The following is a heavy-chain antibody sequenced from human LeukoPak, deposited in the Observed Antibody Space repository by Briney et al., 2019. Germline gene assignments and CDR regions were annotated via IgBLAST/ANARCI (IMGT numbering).Heavy chain of an antibody. J-gene: IGHJ4*02. CDR3: ARAGMDGRGYYQGFDY. CDR2: ISYDGSNK. Sequence: PGGSLRLSCAASGFTFSTYGMHWVRQAPGKGLEWVAVISYDGSNKYYADSVKGRFTISRDNSKNTLYLQMNSLRAEDTAVYYCARAGMDGRGYYQGFDYWGQGTLVTVSS. D-gene: IGHD3-22*01. CDR1: GFTFSTYG. V-gene: IGHV3-30*03.